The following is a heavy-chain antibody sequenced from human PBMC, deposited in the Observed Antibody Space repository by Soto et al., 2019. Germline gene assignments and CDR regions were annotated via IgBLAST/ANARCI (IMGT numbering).Heavy chain of an antibody. V-gene: IGHV1-18*01. D-gene: IGHD6-19*01. J-gene: IGHJ4*02. CDR3: ARDHSGWYLSYFDY. CDR1: GYTFTNYG. CDR2: ISAYSGNT. Sequence: QVQLVQSGAEVKKPGASVKVSCKASGYTFTNYGISWVRQAPGQGLEWMGWISAYSGNTNYAQKVQGRVTMTTDTXXSTAYMEMRSLRSDDTAVYYCARDHSGWYLSYFDYWGQGTLVTVST.